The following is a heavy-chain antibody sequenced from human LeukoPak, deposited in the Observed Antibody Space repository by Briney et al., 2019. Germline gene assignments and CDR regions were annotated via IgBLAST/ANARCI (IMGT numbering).Heavy chain of an antibody. D-gene: IGHD2-15*01. CDR3: ARDEKASLIVWPYY. CDR1: GGSISSGSYY. J-gene: IGHJ4*02. V-gene: IGHV4-61*02. Sequence: SETLSLTCTVPGGSISSGSYYWSWIRQPAGKGLEWIGRIYTSGSTNYNPSLKSRVTISVDTSKNQFSLKLSSVTAADTAVYYCARDEKASLIVWPYYWGQGTLVTVSS. CDR2: IYTSGST.